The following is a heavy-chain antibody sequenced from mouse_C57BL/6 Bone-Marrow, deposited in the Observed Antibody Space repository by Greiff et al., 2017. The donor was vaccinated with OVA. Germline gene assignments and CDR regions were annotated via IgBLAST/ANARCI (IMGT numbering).Heavy chain of an antibody. CDR3: ARGRYVDY. Sequence: VKLQQSGAELVRPGASVKLSCKASGYTFTSYCISWVKQRTGQGLEWIGEIYPRSGNTYYNEKFKGKATLSAAKSSSTAYMELRSLTSAFSAVLYCARGRYVDYWGKGTTRTVSS. V-gene: IGHV1-81*01. J-gene: IGHJ2*01. CDR2: IYPRSGNT. CDR1: GYTFTSYC.